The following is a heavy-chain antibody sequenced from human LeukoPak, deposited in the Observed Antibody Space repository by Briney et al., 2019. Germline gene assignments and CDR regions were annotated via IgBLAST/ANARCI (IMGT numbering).Heavy chain of an antibody. CDR3: ARGGYDILTGYYKEVDY. CDR1: GYTFTSYD. V-gene: IGHV1-46*01. Sequence: ASVKVSCKASGYTFTSYDINWVRQATGQGLEWMGIINPSGGSTSYAQKFQGRVTMTRDTSTSTVYMELSSLRSEDTAVYYCARGGYDILTGYYKEVDYWGQGTLVTVSS. J-gene: IGHJ4*02. CDR2: INPSGGST. D-gene: IGHD3-9*01.